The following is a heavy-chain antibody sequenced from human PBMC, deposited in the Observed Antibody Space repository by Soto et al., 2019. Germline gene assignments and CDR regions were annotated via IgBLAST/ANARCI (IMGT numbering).Heavy chain of an antibody. D-gene: IGHD6-19*01. CDR1: GFTFSSYA. V-gene: IGHV3-23*01. CDR2: ISGSGGST. CDR3: AKDGHSSGWYPTYYFDD. J-gene: IGHJ4*02. Sequence: GSLRLSCAASGFTFSSYAMSWVRQAPGKGLEWVSAISGSGGSTYYADSVKGRFTISRDNSKNTLYLQMNSLRAEDTAVYYCAKDGHSSGWYPTYYFDDWGQGTLVTVSS.